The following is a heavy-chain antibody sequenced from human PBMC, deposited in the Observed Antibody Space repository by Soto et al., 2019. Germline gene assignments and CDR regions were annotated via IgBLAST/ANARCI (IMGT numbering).Heavy chain of an antibody. V-gene: IGHV3-23*01. CDR2: ISGSGGST. Sequence: GGSLRLSXAASGFTFSSYAMSWVRQAPGKGLEWVSAISGSGGSTYYADSVKGRFTISRDNSKNTLYLQMNSLRAEDTAVYYCAKASIAAAGYPDYYYGMDVWGQGTTVTVSS. D-gene: IGHD6-13*01. CDR3: AKASIAAAGYPDYYYGMDV. J-gene: IGHJ6*02. CDR1: GFTFSSYA.